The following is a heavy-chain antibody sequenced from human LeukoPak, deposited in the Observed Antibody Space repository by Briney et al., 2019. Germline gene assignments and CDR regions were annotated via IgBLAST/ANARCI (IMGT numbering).Heavy chain of an antibody. J-gene: IGHJ3*02. V-gene: IGHV5-51*01. CDR2: IYPGDFDT. CDR1: GYICNSYW. CDR3: ARHGRITWSHDAFDI. D-gene: IGHD6-13*01. Sequence: GESLKISCKGSGYICNSYWIGWVRQMPGKGLEWIGIIYPGDFDTRYSPSVQGQVTISADKSISTAYLQWSSLKASDTAMYYCARHGRITWSHDAFDIWGQGTMVTVSS.